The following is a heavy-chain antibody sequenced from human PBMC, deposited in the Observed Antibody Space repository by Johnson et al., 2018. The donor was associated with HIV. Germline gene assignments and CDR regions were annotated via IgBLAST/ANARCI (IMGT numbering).Heavy chain of an antibody. CDR2: IYSGGST. V-gene: IGHV3-53*01. Sequence: VQLVESGGGLIQPGGSLRLSCAASGFTVSSNYMSWVRQAPGKGLAWVSVIYSGGSTYYVDSVQGRCTIPRDNAKNSLYLQMDSLRGEDTAVYCGARPPAYLYKATFSIWGQGTMVTVSS. J-gene: IGHJ3*02. CDR1: GFTVSSNY. D-gene: IGHD3-16*02. CDR3: ARPPAYLYKATFSI.